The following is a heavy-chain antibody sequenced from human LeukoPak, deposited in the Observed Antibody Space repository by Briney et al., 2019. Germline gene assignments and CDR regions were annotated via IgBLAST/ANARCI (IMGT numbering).Heavy chain of an antibody. CDR3: ARGGSGWFEDF. J-gene: IGHJ4*02. Sequence: GASVTVSFKASGYTFMNYAISWVRQAPGQGLEWMGWINTYNDNTNYAQNFQGRITMTTDTSTSTVYMELRSLISDDSAVYYCARGGSGWFEDFWGQGTLVTVSS. CDR1: GYTFMNYA. V-gene: IGHV1-18*01. D-gene: IGHD6-19*01. CDR2: INTYNDNT.